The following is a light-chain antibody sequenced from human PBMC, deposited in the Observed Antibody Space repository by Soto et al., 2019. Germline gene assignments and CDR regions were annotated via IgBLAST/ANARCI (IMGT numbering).Light chain of an antibody. CDR1: QSVSSY. CDR3: QQRSNWPPIT. J-gene: IGKJ5*01. CDR2: DAS. Sequence: EIVMTQSPATLSVSRGERATLSCRANQSVSSYLAWYQQKPGQAPRLLIYDASNRATGIPARFSGSGSGTDFTLTISSLEPEDFAVYYCQQRSNWPPITFGQGTRLEIK. V-gene: IGKV3-11*01.